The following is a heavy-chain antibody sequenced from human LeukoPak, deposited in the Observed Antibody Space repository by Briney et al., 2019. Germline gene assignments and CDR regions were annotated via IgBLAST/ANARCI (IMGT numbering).Heavy chain of an antibody. V-gene: IGHV4-59*01. J-gene: IGHJ4*02. Sequence: SETLSLTCTVSGGSISSYYWSWIRQPPGKGLEWIGYIYYSGSTNYNPSLKSRVTISVDTSKNQFSLKLSSVTAADTAVYYCARTVTSFDYWGQGTLSPSPQ. CDR1: GGSISSYY. D-gene: IGHD4-17*01. CDR2: IYYSGST. CDR3: ARTVTSFDY.